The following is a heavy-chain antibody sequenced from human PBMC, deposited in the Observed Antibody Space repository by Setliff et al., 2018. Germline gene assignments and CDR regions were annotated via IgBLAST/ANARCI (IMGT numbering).Heavy chain of an antibody. D-gene: IGHD5-18*01. V-gene: IGHV1-2*02. CDR3: ARQPVDTVMVTFDY. CDR1: GNRFTNYY. CDR2: INANTGGT. Sequence: ASVKVSCKASGNRFTNYYIHWVRQAPGQGLEWMGWINANTGGTREVQKFQGRLTMTRDTSISTAYMELSSLRSDGTAVYYCARQPVDTVMVTFDYWGQGTLVTVSS. J-gene: IGHJ4*02.